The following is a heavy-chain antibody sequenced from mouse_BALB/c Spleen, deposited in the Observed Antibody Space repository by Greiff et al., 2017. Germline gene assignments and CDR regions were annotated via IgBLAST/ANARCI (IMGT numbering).Heavy chain of an antibody. CDR2: IDPANGNT. J-gene: IGHJ4*01. CDR3: AREWLPYYYAMDY. D-gene: IGHD2-2*01. CDR1: GFNFKDTY. Sequence: VQLQQSGAELVKPGASVKLSCTASGFNFKDTYMHWVKQRPEQGLEWIGRIDPANGNTKYDPKFQGKATITADTSSNTAYLQLSSLTSEDTAVYYCAREWLPYYYAMDYWGEGTSVTVSS. V-gene: IGHV14-3*02.